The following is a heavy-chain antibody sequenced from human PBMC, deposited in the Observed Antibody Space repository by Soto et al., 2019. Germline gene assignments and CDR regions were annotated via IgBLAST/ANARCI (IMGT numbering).Heavy chain of an antibody. CDR3: AHRVLRTVFGLVTTTAIYFDF. CDR2: IYWDDDK. D-gene: IGHD3-3*01. CDR1: GFSLTTSGVG. V-gene: IGHV2-5*02. J-gene: IGHJ4*02. Sequence: QITLNESGPTQVKPRQNLTLTCTFSGFSLTTSGVGVGWIRQSPGKAPEWLALIYWDDDKRYSPSLKSRLTITKDTSKNQVVLTMADLDPADTATYYCAHRVLRTVFGLVTTTAIYFDFWGQGTPGAVSS.